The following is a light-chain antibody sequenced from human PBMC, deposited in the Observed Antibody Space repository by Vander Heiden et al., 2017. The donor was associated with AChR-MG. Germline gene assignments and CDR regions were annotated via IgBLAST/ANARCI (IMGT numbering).Light chain of an antibody. J-gene: IGLJ3*02. V-gene: IGLV3-19*01. CDR1: SLRIYY. CDR3: KSRDSRGNHWV. CDR2: NRT. Sequence: SSALTPDPAVSVALGQTVRIPCPGDSLRIYYATWYQQKPGKAPELVIYNRTTRPSGIPDRFSGSSAGNTASLTITGAQSEDEADYDCKSRDSRGNHWVCG.